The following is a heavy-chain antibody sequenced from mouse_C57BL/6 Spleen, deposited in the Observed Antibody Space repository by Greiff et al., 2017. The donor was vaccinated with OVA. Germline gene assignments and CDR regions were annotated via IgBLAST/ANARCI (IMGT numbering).Heavy chain of an antibody. CDR3: ARRVYYGNYDWYFDV. V-gene: IGHV1-52*01. J-gene: IGHJ1*03. Sequence: QVQLQQPGAELVRPGSSVKLSCKASGYTFTSYWMHWVKQRPIQGLEWIGNIDPSDSETHYNQKFKDKATLTVDKSSSTAYMQLSSLTSEDSAVYYCARRVYYGNYDWYFDVWSTGTTVTVSS. CDR1: GYTFTSYW. CDR2: IDPSDSET. D-gene: IGHD2-1*01.